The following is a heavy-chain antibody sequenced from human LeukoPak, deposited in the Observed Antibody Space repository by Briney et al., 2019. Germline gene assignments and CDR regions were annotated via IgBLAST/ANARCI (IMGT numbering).Heavy chain of an antibody. D-gene: IGHD2-15*01. CDR3: ARELGYCSGGSCYGLRRFDY. CDR2: INPNSGGT. V-gene: IGHV1-2*02. CDR1: GGTFSSYA. J-gene: IGHJ4*02. Sequence: ASVEVSCKASGGTFSSYAISWVRQAPGQGLEWMGWINPNSGGTNYAQKFQGRVTMTRDTSISTAYMELSRLRSDDTAVYYCARELGYCSGGSCYGLRRFDYWGQGTLVTVSS.